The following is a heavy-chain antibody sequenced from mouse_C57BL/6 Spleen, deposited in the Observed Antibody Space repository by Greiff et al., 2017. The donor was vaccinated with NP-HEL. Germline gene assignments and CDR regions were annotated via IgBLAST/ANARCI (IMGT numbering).Heavy chain of an antibody. V-gene: IGHV5-4*01. CDR2: ISDGGSYT. J-gene: IGHJ2*01. Sequence: DVKLVESGGGLVKPGGSLKLSCAASGFTFSSYAMSWVRQTPEKRLEWVATISDGGSYTYYPDNVKGRFTISRDNAKNNLYLQMSHLKSEDTAMYYCARDRTSDYWGQGTTLTVSS. CDR1: GFTFSSYA. CDR3: ARDRTSDY.